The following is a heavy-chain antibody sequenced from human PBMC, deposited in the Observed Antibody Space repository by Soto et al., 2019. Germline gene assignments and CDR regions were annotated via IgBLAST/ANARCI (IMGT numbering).Heavy chain of an antibody. CDR1: GGSISSSSYY. D-gene: IGHD2-8*01. Sequence: SETLSLTCTVSGGSISSSSYYWGWIRQPPGKGLEWIGSIYYSGSTYYNPSLKSRVTISGDTSKNQFSLKLSSVTAADTAVYYCARHGGRNPQWVPAVKFSANCTNGVCYNWFDPWGQGTLVTVSS. CDR2: IYYSGST. CDR3: ARHGGRNPQWVPAVKFSANCTNGVCYNWFDP. V-gene: IGHV4-39*01. J-gene: IGHJ5*02.